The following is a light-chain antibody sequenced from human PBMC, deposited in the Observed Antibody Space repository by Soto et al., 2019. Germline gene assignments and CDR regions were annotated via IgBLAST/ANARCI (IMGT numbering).Light chain of an antibody. V-gene: IGLV2-14*01. CDR2: DVS. Sequence: QSVLTQPASVSGSPGQSIAISCTGTSSDVGGYNYVSWYQQHPGKAPKLILCDVSNRPSGVSDRFSGSKSGNTASLTISGLQTDDEADYYCSSYTTSSTYVFGTGTKVTVL. CDR3: SSYTTSSTYV. CDR1: SSDVGGYNY. J-gene: IGLJ1*01.